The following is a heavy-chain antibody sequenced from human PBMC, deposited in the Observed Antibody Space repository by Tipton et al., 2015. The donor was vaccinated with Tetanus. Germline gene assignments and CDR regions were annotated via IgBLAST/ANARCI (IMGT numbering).Heavy chain of an antibody. CDR2: THFSGSS. CDR1: GDSISSQNSY. J-gene: IGHJ1*01. Sequence: TLSLTCTVSGDSISSQNSYWGWIRQTPGRRLEWIGTTHFSGSSYYNPSLKSRVTMSGDTSKNQFSLKLTSVTAADTAVYYCARGGSDWSWYLQHWGQGTLVTVSS. V-gene: IGHV4-39*07. CDR3: ARGGSDWSWYLQH. D-gene: IGHD6-19*01.